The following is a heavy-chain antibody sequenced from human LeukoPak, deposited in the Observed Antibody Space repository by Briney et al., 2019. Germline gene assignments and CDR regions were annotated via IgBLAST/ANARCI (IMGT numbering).Heavy chain of an antibody. V-gene: IGHV3-30-3*01. CDR3: ARDFQRYSGYSHFDS. CDR1: GFTFSSYA. CDR2: ISYDGSNK. Sequence: PGWSLRLSCAASGFTFSSYAMHWVRQAPGKGLEWVAVISYDGSNKFYADSVKGRFTISRDNSKNTLYLQMNSLRAEDTAVYYCARDFQRYSGYSHFDSWGQGTLVTVSS. D-gene: IGHD5-12*01. J-gene: IGHJ4*02.